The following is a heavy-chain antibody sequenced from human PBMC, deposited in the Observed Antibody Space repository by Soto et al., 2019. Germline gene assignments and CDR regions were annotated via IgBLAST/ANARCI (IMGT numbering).Heavy chain of an antibody. CDR2: ISSSSSTI. Sequence: PGWSLRLSCAASGFTFSSYSMNWVRQAPGKGLEWVSYISSSSSTIYYADSVKGRFTISRDNAKNSLYLQMNSLRDEDTAVYYCARDNSNNRNYRCFHYWGQGIPVTLSX. CDR3: ARDNSNNRNYRCFHY. J-gene: IGHJ4*02. CDR1: GFTFSSYS. D-gene: IGHD1-7*01. V-gene: IGHV3-48*02.